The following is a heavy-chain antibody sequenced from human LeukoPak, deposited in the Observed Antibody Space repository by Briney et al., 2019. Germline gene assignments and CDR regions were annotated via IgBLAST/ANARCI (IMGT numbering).Heavy chain of an antibody. J-gene: IGHJ3*02. Sequence: SVKVSCKASGGSFRNYAINWVRQAPGQGFEWMGGCLPMVGTANYAQTFQDRLTITSDHPTTSVYMELYSLTSEDTAVYYCARGRQETVAPVLPGNDAFDIWGHGTLVTVSS. D-gene: IGHD6-19*01. CDR3: ARGRQETVAPVLPGNDAFDI. CDR2: CLPMVGTA. V-gene: IGHV1-69*01. CDR1: GGSFRNYA.